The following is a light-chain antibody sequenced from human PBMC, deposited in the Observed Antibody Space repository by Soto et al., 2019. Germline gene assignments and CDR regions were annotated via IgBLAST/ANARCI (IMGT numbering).Light chain of an antibody. J-gene: IGLJ1*01. CDR3: SSYTTNSIDV. CDR2: DVS. CDR1: SSDVGGYNY. Sequence: QSALTQPASVSGSPGQSITISCTGTSSDVGGYNYVSWYQQHPGKAPKLMIYDVSYRPSGVSNRFSASKSGNTASLTISGLQPEDEADYYCSSYTTNSIDVFGTGTELTVL. V-gene: IGLV2-14*01.